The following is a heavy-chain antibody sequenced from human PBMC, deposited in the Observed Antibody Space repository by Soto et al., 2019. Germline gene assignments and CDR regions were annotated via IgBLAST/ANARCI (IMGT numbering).Heavy chain of an antibody. Sequence: QVQLVQSGAEVKKPGSSVKVSCKASGGTFSSYAISWVRQAPGQGLEWMGGIIPIFGTANYAQKFQGRVTITADESTSTAYMELSSLRSEDTAVYYCARGPSNIVLVPAAMPGDYYCGMDVWGQGTTVTVSS. J-gene: IGHJ6*02. V-gene: IGHV1-69*12. D-gene: IGHD2-2*01. CDR2: IIPIFGTA. CDR3: ARGPSNIVLVPAAMPGDYYCGMDV. CDR1: GGTFSSYA.